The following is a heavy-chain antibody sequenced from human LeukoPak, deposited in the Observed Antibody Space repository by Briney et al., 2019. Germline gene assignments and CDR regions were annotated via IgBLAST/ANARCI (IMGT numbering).Heavy chain of an antibody. J-gene: IGHJ4*02. CDR3: ARGYSYGPTPFDY. V-gene: IGHV4-59*08. Sequence: SETLSLTCTVSGGSISSYYRSWIRQPPGKGLEWIGYIYYSGSTNYNPSLKSRVTISVDTSKNQFSLKLSSVTAADTAVYYCARGYSYGPTPFDYWGQGTLVTVSS. D-gene: IGHD5-18*01. CDR2: IYYSGST. CDR1: GGSISSYY.